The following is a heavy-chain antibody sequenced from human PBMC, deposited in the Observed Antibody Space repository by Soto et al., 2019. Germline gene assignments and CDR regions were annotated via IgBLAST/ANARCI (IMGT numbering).Heavy chain of an antibody. CDR1: GYTFSNYF. CDR2: INPVDGVT. V-gene: IGHV1-46*01. J-gene: IGHJ6*02. Sequence: QEQLVQSGAELKKPGASVKVSCKASGYTFSNYFIHWVRQAPGQGLEWMGIINPVDGVTHYAQGXXAMTRDTSTSTVYMELSSLTSDDTAIYYCARTLEYYYGMDVWGQGTAVTVSS. CDR3: ARTLEYYYGMDV. D-gene: IGHD6-6*01.